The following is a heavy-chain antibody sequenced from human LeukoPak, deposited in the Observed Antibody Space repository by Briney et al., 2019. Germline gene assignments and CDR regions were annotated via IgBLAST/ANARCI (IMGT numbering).Heavy chain of an antibody. J-gene: IGHJ4*02. CDR1: GSTFSSYT. Sequence: GGSLRLSCAASGSTFSSYTMNWVRQAPGKGPEWVSSTCSTRTYICYADSVKGRFTISRDNAKNSVYLQMDSLRAEDTAVYYCARGFGGYCSSTSCLVTIDYWGQGIPVTVSS. CDR3: ARGFGGYCSSTSCLVTIDY. CDR2: TCSTRTYI. V-gene: IGHV3-21*01. D-gene: IGHD2-2*01.